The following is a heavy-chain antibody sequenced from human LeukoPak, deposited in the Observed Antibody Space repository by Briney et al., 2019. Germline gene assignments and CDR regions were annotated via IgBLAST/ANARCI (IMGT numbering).Heavy chain of an antibody. CDR2: IYYSGST. CDR1: GGSISSGFYY. D-gene: IGHD3-10*01. J-gene: IGHJ3*02. CDR3: ARHVVIRVRGVIITHAFDI. Sequence: PSETLSLTCTVSGGSISSGFYYWGWIRQPPGKGLEWIGSIYYSGSTYYNPSLKSRVTISVDTSKNQFPLKLSSVTAADTAVYYCARHVVIRVRGVIITHAFDIWGQGTMVTVSS. V-gene: IGHV4-39*01.